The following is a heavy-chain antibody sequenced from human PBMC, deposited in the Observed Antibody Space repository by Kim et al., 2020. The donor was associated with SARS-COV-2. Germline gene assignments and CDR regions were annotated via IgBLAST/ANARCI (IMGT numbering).Heavy chain of an antibody. D-gene: IGHD4-4*01. CDR2: IIPIFGTA. V-gene: IGHV1-69*13. J-gene: IGHJ5*02. CDR3: ARGVTEGRTVTYNWFDP. CDR1: GGTFSSYA. Sequence: SVKVSCKASGGTFSSYAISWVRQAPGQGLEWMGGIIPIFGTANYAQKFQGRVTITADESTSTAYMELSSLRSEDTAVYYCARGVTEGRTVTYNWFDPWGQGTLVTVSS.